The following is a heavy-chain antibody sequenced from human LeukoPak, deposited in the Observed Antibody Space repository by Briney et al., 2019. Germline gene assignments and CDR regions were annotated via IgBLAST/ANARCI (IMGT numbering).Heavy chain of an antibody. Sequence: SENLSLTCAVYGGSFSGYYWSWIPQPQGKGLVWIGEINHSGSTNYNTSLRSRATISIYTSRTQFTQQFSFVSDEETALYYCARERRSQAAQIALRYYYYMDVGGRGTTVTVSS. J-gene: IGHJ6*03. CDR1: GGSFSGYY. CDR3: ARERRSQAAQIALRYYYYMDV. CDR2: INHSGST. V-gene: IGHV4-34*01. D-gene: IGHD6-6*01.